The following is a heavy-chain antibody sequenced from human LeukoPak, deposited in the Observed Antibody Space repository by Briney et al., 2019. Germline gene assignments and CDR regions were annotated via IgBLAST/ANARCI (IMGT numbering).Heavy chain of an antibody. CDR2: IGTSDTST. CDR1: GFTFSSYG. Sequence: PGGSLRLSCAASGFTFSSYGLNWVRQAPGKGLEWVSTIGTSDTSTYYADSVKGRFTISRDISKNTLYLQMNSLRAEGTAIYYCARGPGLHYFDYWGQGTLVTVSS. CDR3: ARGPGLHYFDY. V-gene: IGHV3-23*01. J-gene: IGHJ4*02.